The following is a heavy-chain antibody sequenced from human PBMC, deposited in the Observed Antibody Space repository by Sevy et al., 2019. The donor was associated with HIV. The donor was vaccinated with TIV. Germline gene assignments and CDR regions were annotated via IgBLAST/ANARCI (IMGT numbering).Heavy chain of an antibody. CDR2: IIPTFGTT. J-gene: IGHJ4*02. Sequence: ASVKVSCKASGDTFSRYAINWVRQAPGQGLEWMGGIIPTFGTTKYGQKFQDRVTITAVESTSTAYMELSSLRSEDSAVFYCARSGIGDYSKYFDYWGQGTLVTVSS. CDR1: GDTFSRYA. V-gene: IGHV1-69*01. CDR3: ARSGIGDYSKYFDY. D-gene: IGHD4-4*01.